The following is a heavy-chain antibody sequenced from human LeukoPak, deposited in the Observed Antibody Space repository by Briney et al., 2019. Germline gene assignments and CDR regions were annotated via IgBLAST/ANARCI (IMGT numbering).Heavy chain of an antibody. CDR2: IWVDGTRK. CDR1: GFPFSQHG. D-gene: IGHD2-2*01. CDR3: VAVLVPAAFWHFDV. J-gene: IGHJ2*01. V-gene: IGHV3-33*01. Sequence: HPGGSLRLSCATSGFPFSQHGYHWVRQAPGRGLEWTAIIWVDGTRKYYADSVEGRFTISRDNSKSTLYLQIDSLRPEDTAVYYCVAVLVPAAFWHFDVWGRGTQVTVSS.